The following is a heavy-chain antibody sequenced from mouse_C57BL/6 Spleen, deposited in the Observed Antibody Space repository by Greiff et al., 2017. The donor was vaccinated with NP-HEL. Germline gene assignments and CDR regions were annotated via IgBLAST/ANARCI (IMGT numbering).Heavy chain of an antibody. CDR1: GYSITSGYD. J-gene: IGHJ4*01. CDR3: ARGGLRDAMDY. CDR2: ISYSGST. Sequence: EVQLQQSGPGMVKPSQSLSLTCTVTGYSITSGYDWHWIRHFPGNKLEWMGYISYSGSTNYNPSLKSRISITHDTSKNHFFLKLNSVTTEDTATYYCARGGLRDAMDYWGQGTSVTVSS. V-gene: IGHV3-1*01. D-gene: IGHD2-4*01.